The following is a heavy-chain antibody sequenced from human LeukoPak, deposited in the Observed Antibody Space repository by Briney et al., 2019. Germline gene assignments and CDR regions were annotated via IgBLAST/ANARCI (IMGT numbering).Heavy chain of an antibody. J-gene: IGHJ5*02. CDR1: GGTFSSYA. D-gene: IGHD6-13*01. CDR3: ARGREAAAGTYWFDP. Sequence: SVKVSCKASGGTFSSYAISWVRQAPGQGLEWMGRIIPILGIANYAQKFQGRVTITADKSTSTAYMELSSLRSEDTAVYYCARGREAAAGTYWFDPWGQGTLVTVSS. V-gene: IGHV1-69*04. CDR2: IIPILGIA.